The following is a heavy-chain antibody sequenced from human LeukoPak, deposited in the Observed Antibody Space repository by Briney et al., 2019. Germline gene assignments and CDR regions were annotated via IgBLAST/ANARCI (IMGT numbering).Heavy chain of an antibody. Sequence: GGSLRLSGAASGFTFSSYDMHWVRQATGKGLEWVSAIGTAGDTYYPGSVKGRFTISRENAKNSLYLQMNSLRAGDTAVYYCARGIGDYDSSGRNYYFDYWGQGTLVTVSS. J-gene: IGHJ4*02. V-gene: IGHV3-13*01. D-gene: IGHD3-22*01. CDR3: ARGIGDYDSSGRNYYFDY. CDR2: IGTAGDT. CDR1: GFTFSSYD.